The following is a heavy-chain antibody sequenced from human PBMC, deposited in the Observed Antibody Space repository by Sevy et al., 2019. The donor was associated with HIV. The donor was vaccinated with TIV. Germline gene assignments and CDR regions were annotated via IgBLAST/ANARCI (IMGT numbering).Heavy chain of an antibody. CDR2: FDPEDGET. D-gene: IGHD3-22*01. V-gene: IGHV1-24*01. CDR3: ATRQNYYDTDDY. CDR1: GYKLTELS. J-gene: IGHJ4*02. Sequence: ASVKVSCKVSGYKLTELSMHWVRQAPGKGLEWMGGFDPEDGETIYALNFQGRVTLSEDTSTNTAYMDLSSLRSEDTAVYYCATRQNYYDTDDYWGQGTLVTVSS.